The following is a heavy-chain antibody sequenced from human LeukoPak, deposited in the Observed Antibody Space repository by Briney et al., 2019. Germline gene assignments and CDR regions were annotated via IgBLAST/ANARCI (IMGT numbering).Heavy chain of an antibody. CDR1: YFTFTNTW. J-gene: IGHJ4*02. V-gene: IGHV3-74*01. CDR2: INEDGSTT. Sequence: GGSLRLSCTASYFTFTNTWMNWVRQAPGKGLVWVSRINEDGSTTNYADSVKGRSTIFRDNAKNTLYLQMNSLRAEDTAVYYCVRDLGGRSGHWGQGTLVTVSS. D-gene: IGHD1-26*01. CDR3: VRDLGGRSGH.